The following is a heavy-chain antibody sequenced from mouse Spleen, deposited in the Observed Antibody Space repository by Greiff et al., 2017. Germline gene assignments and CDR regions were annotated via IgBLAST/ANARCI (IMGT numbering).Heavy chain of an antibody. V-gene: IGHV5-17*02. CDR2: ISSGSSTI. D-gene: IGHD1-1*01. Sequence: EVQRVESGGGLVQPGGSRKLSCAASGFTFSSCGMHWVRQAPEKGLEWVAYISSGSSTIYYADTVKGRFTISRDNPKNTLFLQMTSLRSEDTAMYYCARRDYGSTPFAYWGQGTLVTVSA. J-gene: IGHJ3*01. CDR3: ARRDYGSTPFAY. CDR1: GFTFSSCG.